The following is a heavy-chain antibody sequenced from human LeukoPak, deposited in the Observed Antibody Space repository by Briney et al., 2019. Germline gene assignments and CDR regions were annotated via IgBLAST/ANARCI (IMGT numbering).Heavy chain of an antibody. CDR2: IYDSDNT. CDR3: ARARDGYSPFDY. Sequence: SETLSLTCTVSGGSISSSRYYWGWIRQPPGKGLEWIGSIYDSDNTYYNPSLKSRVTISIDTSKNQFSLKLSSVTAADTAVYYCARARDGYSPFDYWGQGTLVTVSS. D-gene: IGHD5-24*01. V-gene: IGHV4-39*07. J-gene: IGHJ4*02. CDR1: GGSISSSRYY.